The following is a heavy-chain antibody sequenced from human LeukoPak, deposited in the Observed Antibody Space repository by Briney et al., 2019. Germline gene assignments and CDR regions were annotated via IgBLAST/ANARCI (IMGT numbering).Heavy chain of an antibody. Sequence: TSETLSLTCAVSGGSISSGGYSWSWIRQPPGKGLEWIGYIYHSGSTYYNPSLKSRVTISVDRSKNQFSLKLSSVTAADTAVYYCARATKHPLFDYWGQGTLVTVSS. V-gene: IGHV4-30-2*01. J-gene: IGHJ4*02. CDR3: ARATKHPLFDY. D-gene: IGHD1-26*01. CDR2: IYHSGST. CDR1: GGSISSGGYS.